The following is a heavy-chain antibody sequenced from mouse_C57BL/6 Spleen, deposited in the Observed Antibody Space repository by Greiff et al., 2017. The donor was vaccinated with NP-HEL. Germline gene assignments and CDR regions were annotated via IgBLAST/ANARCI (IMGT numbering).Heavy chain of an antibody. CDR3: ARDQGDYDYYFDY. CDR1: GFTFSDYY. V-gene: IGHV5-16*01. CDR2: INYDGSSP. D-gene: IGHD2-4*01. J-gene: IGHJ2*01. Sequence: EVQLVESEGGLVQPGSSMKLSCTASGFTFSDYYMAWVRQVPEKGLEWVANINYDGSSPYYLDSLKSRFIISIDNAKNILYLQMSSLKSEDTATYYCARDQGDYDYYFDYWGQGTTLTVSS.